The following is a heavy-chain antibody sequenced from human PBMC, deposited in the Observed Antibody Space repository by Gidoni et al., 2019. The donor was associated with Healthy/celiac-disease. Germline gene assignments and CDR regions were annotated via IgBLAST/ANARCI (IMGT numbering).Heavy chain of an antibody. CDR3: ASISVEMASIQGDY. D-gene: IGHD5-12*01. J-gene: IGHJ4*02. V-gene: IGHV4-34*01. CDR2: INHSGST. CDR1: GGSFSGYY. Sequence: QVQLQQWGAGLLKPSETLSLTCAVYGGSFSGYYWSWIRQPPGKGLEWIGEINHSGSTNYNPSLKSRVTISVDTSKNQFSLKLSSVTAADTAVYYCASISVEMASIQGDYWGQGTLVTVSS.